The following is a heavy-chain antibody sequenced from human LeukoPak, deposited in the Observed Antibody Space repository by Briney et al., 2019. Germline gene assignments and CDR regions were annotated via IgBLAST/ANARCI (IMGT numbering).Heavy chain of an antibody. CDR2: IYTSGST. CDR1: GGSISSGSYY. V-gene: IGHV4-61*02. D-gene: IGHD3-3*01. Sequence: SETLSLTCTVSGGSISSGSYYWSWIRQPAGKGLEWIGRIYTSGSTNYNPSLKSRVTISVDTSKNQFSLKLSSVTAADTAVYYCAREFIPRYDTEAAQFDPWGQGTLVTVSS. CDR3: AREFIPRYDTEAAQFDP. J-gene: IGHJ5*02.